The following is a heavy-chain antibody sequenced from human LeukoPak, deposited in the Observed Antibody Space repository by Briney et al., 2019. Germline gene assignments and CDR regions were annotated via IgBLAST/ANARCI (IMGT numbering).Heavy chain of an antibody. CDR2: ISYDATNK. CDR1: GFTFSNYA. V-gene: IGHV3-30*04. Sequence: GGSLRLSCAASGFTFSNYAMHWVRQAPDQGLEWVAVISYDATNKYYADSVKGRLTISRDNSKNTLFLQMNSLRAEDTAVYYCAKDDNYIRFLSWGQGTLVTVSS. J-gene: IGHJ5*02. CDR3: AKDDNYIRFLS. D-gene: IGHD3-16*01.